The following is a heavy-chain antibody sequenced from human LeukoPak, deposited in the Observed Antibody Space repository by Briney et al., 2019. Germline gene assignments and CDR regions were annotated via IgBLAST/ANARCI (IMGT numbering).Heavy chain of an antibody. J-gene: IGHJ5*02. D-gene: IGHD2-2*01. CDR1: GYTFTIYG. CDR2: ISAYNGNT. CDR3: ARDGCSSTSCYLSPNSNWFDP. V-gene: IGHV1-18*01. Sequence: ASVTVSFTASGYTFTIYGISWVRQAPGQGLEWMGWISAYNGNTNYAQKLQGRVTMTTDTSTSTAYMELRSLRSDDTAVYYCARDGCSSTSCYLSPNSNWFDPWGQGTLVTVSS.